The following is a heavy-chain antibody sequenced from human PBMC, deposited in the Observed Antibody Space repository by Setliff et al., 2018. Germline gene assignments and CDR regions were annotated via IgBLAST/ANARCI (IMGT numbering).Heavy chain of an antibody. Sequence: GASVKVSCKASGYIFTSYGFSWVRQAPGQGLEWMGWISTYNGKTNYAQKFQGRVTMTTDTSTSTAYMDLSSLRSDDMAVYYCARGRPTANPYYYYYMGVWGKGTTVTVSS. CDR3: ARGRPTANPYYYYYMGV. V-gene: IGHV1-18*03. CDR2: ISTYNGKT. J-gene: IGHJ6*03. CDR1: GYIFTSYG. D-gene: IGHD4-4*01.